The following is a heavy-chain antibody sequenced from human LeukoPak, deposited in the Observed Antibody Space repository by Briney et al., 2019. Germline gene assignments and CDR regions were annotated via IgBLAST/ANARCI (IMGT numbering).Heavy chain of an antibody. CDR2: ISGSGGST. D-gene: IGHD2-15*01. Sequence: GGSLRLSCAASGFTFTTFWMSWVRQAPGKGLEWVSAISGSGGSTYYADSVKGRFTISRDNSKNTLYLQMNSLRAEDTAVYYCARTDCSGGSCYSGGFAYWGQGTLVTVSS. J-gene: IGHJ4*02. V-gene: IGHV3-23*01. CDR3: ARTDCSGGSCYSGGFAY. CDR1: GFTFTTFW.